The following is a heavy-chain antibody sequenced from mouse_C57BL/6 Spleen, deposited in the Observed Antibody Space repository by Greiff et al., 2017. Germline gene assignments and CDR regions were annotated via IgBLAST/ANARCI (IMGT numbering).Heavy chain of an antibody. CDR1: GYTFTSYG. D-gene: IGHD3-2*01. Sequence: QVQLQQSGAELARPGASVKLSCKASGYTFTSYGISWVKQRTGQGLEWIGEIYPRSGNTYYNEKFKGKATRTADKASSTAYMELRSLTSEDSAVYFCARSLDSSGFDYWGQGTTLTVSS. CDR3: ARSLDSSGFDY. CDR2: IYPRSGNT. J-gene: IGHJ2*01. V-gene: IGHV1-81*01.